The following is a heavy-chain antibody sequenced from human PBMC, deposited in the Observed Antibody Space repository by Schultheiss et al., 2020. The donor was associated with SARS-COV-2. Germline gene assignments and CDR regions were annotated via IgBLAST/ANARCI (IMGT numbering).Heavy chain of an antibody. CDR2: INHSGST. Sequence: SETLSLTCAVYGGSFSGYYWSWIRQPPGKGLEWIGEINHSGSTNYNPSLKSRVTISVDRSKNQFSLKLSSVTAADTAVYYCARAVSGYDYSRFDYWGQGTLVTVSS. D-gene: IGHD5-12*01. J-gene: IGHJ4*02. CDR3: ARAVSGYDYSRFDY. V-gene: IGHV4-34*01. CDR1: GGSFSGYY.